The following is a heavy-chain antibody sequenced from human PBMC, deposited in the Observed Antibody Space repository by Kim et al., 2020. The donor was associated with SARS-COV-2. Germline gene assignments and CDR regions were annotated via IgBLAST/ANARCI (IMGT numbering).Heavy chain of an antibody. V-gene: IGHV3-66*01. CDR3: ARTSTIFGVVINPLYYFDY. D-gene: IGHD3-3*01. CDR2: IYSGGST. Sequence: GGSLRLSCAACGFTVSSNDMSWVRQAPGKGLEWVSVIYSGGSTYYADSVKGRFTISRDNSKNTLYLQMNSLRAEDTAVYYCARTSTIFGVVINPLYYFDYWGQGTLVTVSS. CDR1: GFTVSSND. J-gene: IGHJ4*02.